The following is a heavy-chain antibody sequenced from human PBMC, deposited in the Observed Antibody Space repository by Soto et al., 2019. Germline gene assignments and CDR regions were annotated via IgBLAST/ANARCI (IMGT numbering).Heavy chain of an antibody. CDR1: VGSFSGYY. J-gene: IGHJ6*02. V-gene: IGHV4-34*01. Sequence: SETLSLTCADYVGSFSGYYWSWIRQPRGKGLEWIGEINHSGSTNYNPSLKSRVTISVDTSKNQFSLKLSSVTAADTAVYYCARGLTRYCSSTSCSQVYGMDVWGQGTTVTVSS. D-gene: IGHD2-2*01. CDR3: ARGLTRYCSSTSCSQVYGMDV. CDR2: INHSGST.